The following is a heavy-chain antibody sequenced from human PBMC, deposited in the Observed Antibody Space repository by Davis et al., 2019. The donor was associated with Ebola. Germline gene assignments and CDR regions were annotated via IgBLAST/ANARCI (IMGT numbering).Heavy chain of an antibody. V-gene: IGHV3-7*01. CDR1: GFTFSSYW. CDR3: ARDHLPYDILVDYYYGMDV. Sequence: GGSLRLSCAASGFTFSSYWMSWVRQAPGKGLEWVAALWYGRSDKYYVDSVKGRFTISRDNAKNSLYLQMNSLRDEDTAVYYCARDHLPYDILVDYYYGMDVWGQGTTVTVSS. CDR2: LWYGRSDK. J-gene: IGHJ6*02. D-gene: IGHD3-9*01.